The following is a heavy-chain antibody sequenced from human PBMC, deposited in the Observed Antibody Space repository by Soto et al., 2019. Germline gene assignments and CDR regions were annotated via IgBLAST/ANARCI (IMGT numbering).Heavy chain of an antibody. CDR3: ARGSRQGVPFDP. V-gene: IGHV4-34*01. J-gene: IGHJ5*02. CDR1: GGSLSGYY. Sequence: QVQLQQWGAGLLKPSETLSLTCAVYGGSLSGYYWSWIRQPPGKGLEWIGEINHSGSTNYNPSLKSRVTISVDTSKNQFSLKLSSVTAADTAVYYCARGSRQGVPFDPWGQGTLVTVSS. D-gene: IGHD6-6*01. CDR2: INHSGST.